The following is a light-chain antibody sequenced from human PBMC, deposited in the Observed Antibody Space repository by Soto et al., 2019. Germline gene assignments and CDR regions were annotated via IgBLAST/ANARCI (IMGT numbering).Light chain of an antibody. CDR2: DAS. V-gene: IGKV3-20*01. CDR3: HQFDRSPPSWT. CDR1: QSVSSNY. Sequence: ETVLTQSPGTLSLSPGERATLSCRASQSVSSNYLAWYQQKPGQAPRLLIYDASTRATGIPDRFSGSGSGTDLTLTISRLEPEDFAEYYCHQFDRSPPSWTFGQGTKVEIK. J-gene: IGKJ1*01.